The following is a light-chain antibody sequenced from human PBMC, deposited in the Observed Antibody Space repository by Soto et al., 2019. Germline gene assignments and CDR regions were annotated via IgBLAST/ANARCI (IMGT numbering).Light chain of an antibody. Sequence: QAVVTQEPSLTVSPGETVTLTCASSTGDVTSGNFPNWVQQKPGQVPKSLIYSTSDKHSWTPARFSGSLLGGKAALTLSSVQPEDEDEYNCLLYYGGALGVFGGGTKLTVL. CDR2: STS. V-gene: IGLV7-43*01. CDR1: TGDVTSGNF. CDR3: LLYYGGALGV. J-gene: IGLJ2*01.